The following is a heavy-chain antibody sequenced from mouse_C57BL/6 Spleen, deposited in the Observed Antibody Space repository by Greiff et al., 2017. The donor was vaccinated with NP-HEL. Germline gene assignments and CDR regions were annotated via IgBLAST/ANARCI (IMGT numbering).Heavy chain of an antibody. V-gene: IGHV1-69*01. CDR2: IDPSDSYT. D-gene: IGHD4-1*01. J-gene: IGHJ2*01. CDR3: ARSLGRRYFDY. CDR1: GYTFTSYW. Sequence: LVESGAELVMPGASVKLSCKASGYTFTSYWMHWVKQRPGQGLEWIGEIDPSDSYTTYNQKFKGKSTLTVDKSSSTAYMQLSSLTSEDSAVYYCARSLGRRYFDYWGQGTTLTVSS.